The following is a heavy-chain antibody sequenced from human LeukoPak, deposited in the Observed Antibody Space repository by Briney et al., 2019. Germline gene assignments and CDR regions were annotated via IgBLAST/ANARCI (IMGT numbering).Heavy chain of an antibody. CDR3: AKDVWDRETDPQY. J-gene: IGHJ4*02. Sequence: GGSLRLSCAASGCTFSSYWMTWVRQAPGQGLEWIANIKQGGSEQYYVDSLKGRFTISRDNATNSLHLQMNSLRAEDTAVYYCAKDVWDRETDPQYWGQGTLVTVSS. CDR2: IKQGGSEQ. V-gene: IGHV3-7*01. D-gene: IGHD3-16*01. CDR1: GCTFSSYW.